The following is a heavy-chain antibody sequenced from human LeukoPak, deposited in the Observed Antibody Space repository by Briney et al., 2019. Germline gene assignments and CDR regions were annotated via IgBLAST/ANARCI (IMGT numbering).Heavy chain of an antibody. Sequence: GGSLRLSCAASAFTFSSYWMSWVRQAPGKGLEWVANIKQDGSEKYYVDSVKGRFTISRDNSKNTLYLQMNSLRAEDTAVYYCARDGAVGATRKGFDYWGQGTLVTVSS. V-gene: IGHV3-7*01. CDR3: ARDGAVGATRKGFDY. J-gene: IGHJ4*02. D-gene: IGHD1-26*01. CDR2: IKQDGSEK. CDR1: AFTFSSYW.